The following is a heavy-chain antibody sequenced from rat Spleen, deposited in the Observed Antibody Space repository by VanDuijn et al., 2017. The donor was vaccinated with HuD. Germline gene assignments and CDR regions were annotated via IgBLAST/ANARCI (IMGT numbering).Heavy chain of an antibody. CDR3: AKDYSSSLYYFNY. D-gene: IGHD1-2*01. Sequence: EVQLVESGGGLVQPGRSLKLSCAASGFTFSNFDMAWVRQAPAKGLEWVASISHDGGITYYRDSVKGRFTISRDNAESTLYLQMESLRSEDTATYYCAKDYSSSLYYFNYWGQGVMVTVSS. CDR1: GFTFSNFD. CDR2: ISHDGGIT. J-gene: IGHJ2*01. V-gene: IGHV5S23*01.